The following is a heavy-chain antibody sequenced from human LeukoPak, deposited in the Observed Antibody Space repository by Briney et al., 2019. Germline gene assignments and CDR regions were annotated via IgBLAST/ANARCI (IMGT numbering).Heavy chain of an antibody. V-gene: IGHV3-23*01. D-gene: IGHD6-6*01. CDR2: ISGDGGST. CDR3: ATTYSTSSGTFDF. Sequence: GGSLRLSCAASGFTMSRVRQSPGKGLEWVSTISGDGGSTYYADSMKGRFTISRDNFKNTLYLQMNRLRAEDTAVYYCATTYSTSSGTFDFWGQGTMVTVSS. CDR1: GFT. J-gene: IGHJ3*01.